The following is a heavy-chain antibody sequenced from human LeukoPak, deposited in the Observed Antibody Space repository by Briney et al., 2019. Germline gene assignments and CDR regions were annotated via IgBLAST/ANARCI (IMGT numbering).Heavy chain of an antibody. CDR1: GYTFTSYF. V-gene: IGHV1-46*01. CDR3: ARGLYSSSWYFEVSGNWFDP. Sequence: ASVKVSCKASGYTFTSYFMHWMRQAPGQGLEWMGIINPSRGSTTYAQKFQGRVTMTRNTSISTAYMELSSLRSEDTAVYYCARGLYSSSWYFEVSGNWFDPWGQGTLVTVSS. CDR2: INPSRGST. J-gene: IGHJ5*02. D-gene: IGHD6-13*01.